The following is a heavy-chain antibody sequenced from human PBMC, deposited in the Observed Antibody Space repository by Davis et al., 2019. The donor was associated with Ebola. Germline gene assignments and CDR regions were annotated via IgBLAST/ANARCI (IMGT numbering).Heavy chain of an antibody. CDR1: GFSFSSYS. CDR2: ISSSSSYI. J-gene: IGHJ4*02. Sequence: GESLKISCAASGFSFSSYSMNWVRQAPGKGLEWVSSISSSSSYIFYADSVKGRFTISRDNAKNSLYLQMNSLRAEDTAVYFCARDPWGYDFWSGYYPHFDHWGQGTLVTVSS. CDR3: ARDPWGYDFWSGYYPHFDH. V-gene: IGHV3-21*01. D-gene: IGHD3-3*01.